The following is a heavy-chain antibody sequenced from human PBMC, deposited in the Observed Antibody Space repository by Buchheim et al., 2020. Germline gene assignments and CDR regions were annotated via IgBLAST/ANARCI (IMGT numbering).Heavy chain of an antibody. CDR3: AKSVSGTVNWCDP. J-gene: IGHJ5*02. Sequence: QVQLVESGGGVVQPGRSLRLSCTASGFILSNYGMNWVRQAPGMGLQWVAVISYDGKNKYYADSVKGRFTISRDISKNTLYLQMNSLKAEDTAVYYCAKSVSGTVNWCDPWGLGT. CDR1: GFILSNYG. CDR2: ISYDGKNK. V-gene: IGHV3-30*18. D-gene: IGHD1-7*01.